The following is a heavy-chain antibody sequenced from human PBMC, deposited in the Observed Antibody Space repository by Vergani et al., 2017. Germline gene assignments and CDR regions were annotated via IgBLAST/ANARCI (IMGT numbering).Heavy chain of an antibody. V-gene: IGHV4-59*01. CDR3: ARGGSSSWYCDY. CDR1: GGSISSYY. CDR2: IYYTGST. Sequence: QVQLQESCPGLVKPSETLSLTCTVSGGSISSYYWSWIRQPPGKGLEWIGYIYYTGSTNYNPTLKSRVTISVDTSKNQFSLKLSSVTAADTAVYYCARGGSSSWYCDYWGQGTLVTVSS. J-gene: IGHJ4*02. D-gene: IGHD6-13*01.